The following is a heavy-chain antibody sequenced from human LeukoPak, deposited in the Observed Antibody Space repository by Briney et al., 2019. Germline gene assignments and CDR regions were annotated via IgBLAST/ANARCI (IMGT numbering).Heavy chain of an antibody. CDR2: ISSRGSTI. J-gene: IGHJ4*02. Sequence: PGGSLRLSCAASGFTFSNYYMSWIRQAPGKGLEWVSCISSRGSTIYYADSVKGRFTSSRDKAKISLYLQMSSRRAEDTAVYYGARVGVGSFDFWGQGTLVTVSS. CDR3: ARVGVGSFDF. V-gene: IGHV3-11*01. D-gene: IGHD2-8*01. CDR1: GFTFSNYY.